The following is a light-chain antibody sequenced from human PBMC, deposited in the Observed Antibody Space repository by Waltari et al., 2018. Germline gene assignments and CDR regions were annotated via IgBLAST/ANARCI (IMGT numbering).Light chain of an antibody. Sequence: QSALTQPASVSGSPGQSITISCTGTSSDVGNYNLVSWYQQYPGKAPKIMIYADNRRTSGVSDRLSGPKYGNTASLTISGVQADDEADYYCCSYAGSYTWVFGGGTKLTVL. J-gene: IGLJ3*02. CDR3: CSYAGSYTWV. CDR1: SSDVGNYNL. V-gene: IGLV2-23*01. CDR2: ADN.